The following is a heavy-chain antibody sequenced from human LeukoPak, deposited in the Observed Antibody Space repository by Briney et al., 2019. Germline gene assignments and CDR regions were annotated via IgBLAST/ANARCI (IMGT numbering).Heavy chain of an antibody. CDR2: ISSSGSTI. CDR3: ARGSSRWYKAYFDY. J-gene: IGHJ4*02. D-gene: IGHD6-19*01. CDR1: GFTFSSYE. V-gene: IGHV3-48*03. Sequence: GGSLRLSCAAAGFTFSSYEMNRVRQAPGKGLEGVSYISSSGSTIYYADSVKGRFSISRDNAKNSLYLQMNSLRAEDTAVYYCARGSSRWYKAYFDYWGQGTLVTVSS.